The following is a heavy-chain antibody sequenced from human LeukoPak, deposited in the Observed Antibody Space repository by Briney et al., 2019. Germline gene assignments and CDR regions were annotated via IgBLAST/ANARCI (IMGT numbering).Heavy chain of an antibody. CDR1: GFTFSSYG. V-gene: IGHV3-33*01. J-gene: IGHJ4*02. CDR2: IWYDGSNK. Sequence: PGGSLRLSCAVSGFTFSSYGMHWVRQAPGKGLEWVAVIWYDGSNKYYADSVKGRFTISRDNAKNSLYLQMNSLRAEDTAVYYCAREGLVPAAPFDYWGQGTLVTVSS. CDR3: AREGLVPAAPFDY. D-gene: IGHD2-2*01.